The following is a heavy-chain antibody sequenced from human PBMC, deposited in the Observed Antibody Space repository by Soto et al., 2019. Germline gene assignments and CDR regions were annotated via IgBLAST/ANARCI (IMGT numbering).Heavy chain of an antibody. CDR2: IYPGDSDT. J-gene: IGHJ6*02. D-gene: IGHD6-19*01. CDR3: ARQGAVAGTEHYYYYGMDV. CDR1: GYSFTSYW. V-gene: IGHV5-51*01. Sequence: PGESLKISCKGSGYSFTSYWIGWVRQMPGKGLEWMGIIYPGDSDTRYSPSFQGQVTISADKSISTAYLQWSSLKASDTAMYYCARQGAVAGTEHYYYYGMDVWGQGTTVTVSS.